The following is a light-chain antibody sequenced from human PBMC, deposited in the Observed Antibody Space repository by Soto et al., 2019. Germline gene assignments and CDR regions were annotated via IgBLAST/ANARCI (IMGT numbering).Light chain of an antibody. J-gene: IGLJ3*02. V-gene: IGLV2-11*01. CDR1: NSDVGAYNY. Sequence: QSVLTQPRSVSGSPGQSVTISCTGTNSDVGAYNYVSWYQHHPGKAPKFLIYSVSDRPSGVPDRFSGSKSGNTASLTISGLQAEDEADYYCCSYAGRYTRVFGGGTKLTVL. CDR2: SVS. CDR3: CSYAGRYTRV.